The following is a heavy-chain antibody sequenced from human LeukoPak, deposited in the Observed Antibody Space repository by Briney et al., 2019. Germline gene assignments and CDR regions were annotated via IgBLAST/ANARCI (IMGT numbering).Heavy chain of an antibody. Sequence: PSETLSLTCTVSGGSISTFSWTWVRQSPGKGLEWIGSVVTTTTKYSPALRSRVAISVDTSKNQFFLRLESVTTADTAVYYCSRDTTVASGMQFWGQGALVTVSS. D-gene: IGHD4-11*01. V-gene: IGHV4-4*07. CDR1: GGSISTFS. J-gene: IGHJ4*02. CDR3: SRDTTVASGMQF. CDR2: VVTTTT.